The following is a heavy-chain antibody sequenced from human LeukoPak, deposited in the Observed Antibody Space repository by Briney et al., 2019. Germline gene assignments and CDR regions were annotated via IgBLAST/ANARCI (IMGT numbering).Heavy chain of an antibody. J-gene: IGHJ4*02. V-gene: IGHV1-46*01. CDR3: ARDPSMITFGGVIVPYFDY. CDR2: INPSGGST. Sequence: GASVKVSCKASGYTFTSYYMHWVRQASGQGLEWMGIINPSGGSTSYAQKFQGRVTMTRDTSTSTVYMELSSLRSEDTAVYYCARDPSMITFGGVIVPYFDYWGQGTLVTVSS. D-gene: IGHD3-16*02. CDR1: GYTFTSYY.